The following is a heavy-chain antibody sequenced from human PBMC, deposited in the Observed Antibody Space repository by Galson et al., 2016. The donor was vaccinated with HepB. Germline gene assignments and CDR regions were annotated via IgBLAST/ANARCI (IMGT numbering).Heavy chain of an antibody. D-gene: IGHD5-12*01. V-gene: IGHV4-4*07. CDR3: ARLKERGFSNTMDV. Sequence: SETLSLTCTVSGGSISSYFWYWIRQPAGKGLEWIGRIYSSGSANYSPSLKSRVSMSVDTSNNQFSLRLSSVTAADTAVYYCARLKERGFSNTMDVWGVGTTVTVSS. J-gene: IGHJ6*03. CDR2: IYSSGSA. CDR1: GGSISSYF.